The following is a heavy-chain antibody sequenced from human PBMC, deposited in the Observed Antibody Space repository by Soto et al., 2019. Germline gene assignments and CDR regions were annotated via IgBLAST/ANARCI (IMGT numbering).Heavy chain of an antibody. D-gene: IGHD2-2*01. CDR2: ITSSGGST. V-gene: IGHV3-23*01. Sequence: PGGSLRLSCAASGFTFSSYGMSWVRQAPGKGLEWVSSITSSGGSTYYADSVKGRFTISRDNSKNTLYLQMNSLRAEDTAVYYCAKAYCSSTSCYERGVYYLDYWGQGTLVTVSS. CDR1: GFTFSSYG. CDR3: AKAYCSSTSCYERGVYYLDY. J-gene: IGHJ4*02.